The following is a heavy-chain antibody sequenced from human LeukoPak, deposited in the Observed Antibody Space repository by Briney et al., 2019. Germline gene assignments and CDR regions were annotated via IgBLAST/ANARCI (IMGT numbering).Heavy chain of an antibody. CDR2: ISTYNGDT. Sequence: ASVKVSCKASGYTFTTYGIGWLRQAPGQGLEWMGWISTYNGDTNYAQNLQGRVTMTTDTSTSTAYMEVRSLRFDDTAVYYCARDEARYSRGYYPNWFDPWGQGTLVTVSS. J-gene: IGHJ5*02. D-gene: IGHD3-22*01. CDR1: GYTFTTYG. CDR3: ARDEARYSRGYYPNWFDP. V-gene: IGHV1-18*01.